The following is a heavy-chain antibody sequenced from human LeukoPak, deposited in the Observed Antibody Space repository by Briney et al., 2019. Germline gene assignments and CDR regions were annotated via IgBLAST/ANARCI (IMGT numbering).Heavy chain of an antibody. D-gene: IGHD3-10*01. V-gene: IGHV3-48*01. CDR3: ARSAVRGVACDY. CDR1: GFTFSGFS. Sequence: PGGSLRLSCTASGFTFSGFSMHWVRQVPGKGLEWLSYISTSSRSTYYADSVKGRFTISRDNAKNTLFLDMHSLRPGDSAVYYCARSAVRGVACDYWGQGTLLTVSS. CDR2: ISTSSRST. J-gene: IGHJ4*02.